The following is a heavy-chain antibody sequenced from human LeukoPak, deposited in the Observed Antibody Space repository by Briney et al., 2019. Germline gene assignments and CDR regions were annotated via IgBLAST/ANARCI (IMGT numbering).Heavy chain of an antibody. CDR3: ARGSGTYSEAFDI. V-gene: IGHV4-4*07. CDR2: IFTSGST. CDR1: GGSISSYY. J-gene: IGHJ3*02. Sequence: SETLSLTCTVSGGSISSYYWSWIRRPAGKGLEWIGRIFTSGSTNYNPSLKSRVTMSLDTSKNQFSLKLSSMTAADTAVYYCARGSGTYSEAFDIWGQGTMVTVSS. D-gene: IGHD1-26*01.